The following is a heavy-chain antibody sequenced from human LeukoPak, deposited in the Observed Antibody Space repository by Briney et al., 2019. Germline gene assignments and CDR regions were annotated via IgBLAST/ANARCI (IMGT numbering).Heavy chain of an antibody. CDR3: AREGKNTAGYSSSWFYP. CDR1: GFTFGDYA. D-gene: IGHD6-13*01. CDR2: ISSSSSYI. V-gene: IGHV3-21*01. Sequence: GGSLRLSCTASGFTFGDYAMSWFRQAPGKGLEWVSSISSSSSYIYYADSVKGRFTISRDNAKNSLYLQMNSLRAEDTAVYYCAREGKNTAGYSSSWFYPWGQGTLVTVSS. J-gene: IGHJ5*02.